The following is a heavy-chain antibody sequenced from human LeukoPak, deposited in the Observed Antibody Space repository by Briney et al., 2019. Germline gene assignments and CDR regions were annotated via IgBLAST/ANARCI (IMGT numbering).Heavy chain of an antibody. CDR2: IYHNGIT. CDR1: GYSVCSGLF. J-gene: IGHJ4*02. V-gene: IGHV4-38-2*02. CDR3: TRGVALSDHGIIDS. D-gene: IGHD1-1*01. Sequence: PSETLSLTCTVSGYSVCSGLFWGWLRQPPGKELEWVATIYHNGITHYNPSLKSRVTISVETSKNQFSLKMNSVPAADTAVYYWTRGVALSDHGIIDSWGQGTLATVSS.